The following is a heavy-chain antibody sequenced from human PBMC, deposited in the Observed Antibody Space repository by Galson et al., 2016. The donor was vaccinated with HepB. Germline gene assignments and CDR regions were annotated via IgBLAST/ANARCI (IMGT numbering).Heavy chain of an antibody. V-gene: IGHV3-23*01. D-gene: IGHD4-17*01. CDR1: GFTFSTYA. CDR2: ISGSGGST. CDR3: AKGYGVFDY. J-gene: IGHJ4*02. Sequence: SLRLSCAASGFTFSTYAMSWVRQAPGKGLEWVSAISGSGGSTYYADSVKGRFTISRDNSKNTVYLQMHSLRAEDTAVYYCAKGYGVFDYWGQGTLVTVSS.